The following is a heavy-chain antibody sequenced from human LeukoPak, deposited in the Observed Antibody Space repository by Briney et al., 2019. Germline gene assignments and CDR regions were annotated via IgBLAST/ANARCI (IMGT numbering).Heavy chain of an antibody. CDR1: GFTFSSYA. CDR2: ISYDGTNK. Sequence: GGSLRLSCAASGFTFSSYAMHWVRQAPGKGLEWVAVISYDGTNKYYADSVKGRFTISRDISKNTLYLQMNSLRAGDTAVYYCARAAHRGFSLDYWGQGTLVTVSS. J-gene: IGHJ4*02. CDR3: ARAAHRGFSLDY. D-gene: IGHD3-10*01. V-gene: IGHV3-30*04.